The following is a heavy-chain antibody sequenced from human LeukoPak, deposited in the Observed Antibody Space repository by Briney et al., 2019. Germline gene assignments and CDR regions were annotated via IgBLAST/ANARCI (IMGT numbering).Heavy chain of an antibody. CDR3: ALFGIVGY. Sequence: PGGSLRLSCAASGFTFDDYAMHWVRQAPGKGLEWVSGISWNSGSIGYADSVKGRFTISRDNSKNTLYLQMNSLRAEDTAVYYCALFGIVGYWGQGTLVTVSS. J-gene: IGHJ4*02. V-gene: IGHV3-9*01. D-gene: IGHD1-26*01. CDR1: GFTFDDYA. CDR2: ISWNSGSI.